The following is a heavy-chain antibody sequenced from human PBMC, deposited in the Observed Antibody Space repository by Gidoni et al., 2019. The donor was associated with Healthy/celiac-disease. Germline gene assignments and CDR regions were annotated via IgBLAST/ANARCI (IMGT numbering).Heavy chain of an antibody. Sequence: QVQLVQSGAEVKKPGSSVKVSCKASGGTFSSYAISWVRQAPGQGLEWMGGIIPIFGTANYAQKFQGRVTITADESTSTAYMELSSLRSEDTAVYYCAREGKYYYGSSGYYLDYWGQGTLVTVSS. V-gene: IGHV1-69*01. D-gene: IGHD3-22*01. J-gene: IGHJ4*02. CDR3: AREGKYYYGSSGYYLDY. CDR2: IIPIFGTA. CDR1: GGTFSSYA.